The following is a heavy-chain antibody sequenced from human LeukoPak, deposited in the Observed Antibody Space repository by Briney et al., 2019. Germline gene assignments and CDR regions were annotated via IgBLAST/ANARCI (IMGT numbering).Heavy chain of an antibody. Sequence: PGGSLRLSCAASGFTFSSSAMSWVRQAPGKGLEWVSAISNNGGYTYYADSVKGRFTISRDNAKNSLYLQMNSLRAEDTALYYCARDRELRYCSSTSCYNYFGMDVWGQGTTVTVSS. V-gene: IGHV3-21*01. J-gene: IGHJ6*02. CDR3: ARDRELRYCSSTSCYNYFGMDV. CDR1: GFTFSSSA. CDR2: ISNNGGYT. D-gene: IGHD2-2*02.